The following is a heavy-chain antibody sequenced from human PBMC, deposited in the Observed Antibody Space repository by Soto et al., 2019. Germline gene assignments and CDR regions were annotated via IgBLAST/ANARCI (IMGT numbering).Heavy chain of an antibody. J-gene: IGHJ3*01. D-gene: IGHD3-10*01. CDR2: LYSSGST. Sequence: EVQLVESGGGLIQPGGSLRLSCAASGFTFTGNDMNWVRQAPGKGLEWVSLLYSSGSTYYADSVKRRFTISRDNSNNKLYLQMSSLRAEDTAVYYCAARPLLPGAPWGQGTMVTVSS. V-gene: IGHV3-53*01. CDR1: GFTFTGND. CDR3: AARPLLPGAP.